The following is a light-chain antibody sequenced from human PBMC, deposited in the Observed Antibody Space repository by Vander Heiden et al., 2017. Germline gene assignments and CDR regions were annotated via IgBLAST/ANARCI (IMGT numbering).Light chain of an antibody. CDR1: QSVSSN. V-gene: IGKV3-15*01. J-gene: IGKJ1*01. CDR2: GAS. CDR3: QQYNNWPRT. Sequence: EIVMTQSPATLSVSPGERATLSCRASQSVSSNLAWYQQKPGQAPRLLIYGASTRATGIPAGFSGSGSGTEFTLTISGLQSEDFAVYYCQQYNNWPRTFGQGTKVEIK.